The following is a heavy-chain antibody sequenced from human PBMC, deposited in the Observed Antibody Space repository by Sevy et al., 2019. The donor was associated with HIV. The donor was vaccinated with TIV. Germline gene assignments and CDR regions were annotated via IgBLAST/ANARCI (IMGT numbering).Heavy chain of an antibody. CDR2: ISSGSSDI. CDR1: GFTFSYYT. Sequence: GGSLRLSCAASGFTFSYYTMNWVRQAPGKGLEWVSSISSGSSDIFYADSMKGRFTVSRDNAKNSLFLQMNSLRDEDTALYYCARSTDYYDNSGSDSWGRGTLVTVSS. D-gene: IGHD3-22*01. J-gene: IGHJ4*02. V-gene: IGHV3-21*03. CDR3: ARSTDYYDNSGSDS.